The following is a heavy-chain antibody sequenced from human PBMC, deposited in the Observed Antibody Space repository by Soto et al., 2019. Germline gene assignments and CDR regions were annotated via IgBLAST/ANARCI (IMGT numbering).Heavy chain of an antibody. J-gene: IGHJ5*02. CDR3: ARGTNWFDP. CDR1: GGSIGSYS. Sequence: QVQLQESGPGLVQPSETLSLTCTVPGGSIGSYSWSWIRPPPGKGLEWIGYIYYSGSTNYNPSLKSRVTISVDTSKNQFSLTLSSVTAADTAVYYCARGTNWFDPWGQGTLVTVSS. CDR2: IYYSGST. V-gene: IGHV4-59*01.